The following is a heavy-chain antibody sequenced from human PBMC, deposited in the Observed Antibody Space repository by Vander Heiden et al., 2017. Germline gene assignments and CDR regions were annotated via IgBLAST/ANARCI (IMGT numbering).Heavy chain of an antibody. D-gene: IGHD7-27*01. CDR1: GYGFTGYY. V-gene: IGHV1-2*02. J-gene: IGHJ4*02. CDR2: INTRSGAT. CDR3: ERLSGDRNFDD. Sequence: QVQLVQSGTDVNKPGASVKVSCQASGYGFTGYYMCWVRQAHGQGMEWMGWINTRSGATGYEQDFQGRGSMTRDTSISKVDMDLSSLRYDDTALFDCERLSGDRNFDDWGQGTLVTVSS.